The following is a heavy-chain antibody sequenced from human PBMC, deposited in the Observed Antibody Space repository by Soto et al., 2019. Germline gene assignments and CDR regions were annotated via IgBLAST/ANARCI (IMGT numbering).Heavy chain of an antibody. CDR2: INPNSGGT. Sequence: ASVKVSCKASGYTFTGYYMHWVRQAPGQGLEWMGWINPNSGGTNYAQKFQGWVTMTRDTSISTAYMELSRLRSDDTAVYYCARVPYSSSHYYYGMDAWGQGTTVTVSS. D-gene: IGHD6-13*01. CDR1: GYTFTGYY. V-gene: IGHV1-2*04. CDR3: ARVPYSSSHYYYGMDA. J-gene: IGHJ6*02.